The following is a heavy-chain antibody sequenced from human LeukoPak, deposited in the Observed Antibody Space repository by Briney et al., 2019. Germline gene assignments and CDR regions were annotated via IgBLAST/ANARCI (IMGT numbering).Heavy chain of an antibody. J-gene: IGHJ4*02. CDR3: ARGGYRYGTFDY. CDR2: IYYSGST. D-gene: IGHD5-18*01. Sequence: SETLSLTCTVSVGSLSSYYWRWLRQAPGTGLEGIGYIYYSGSTNYNPTLKSRVTISVDTSKNQFSLKLSSVTAADTAVYYCARGGYRYGTFDYWGQGTLVTVSS. CDR1: VGSLSSYY. V-gene: IGHV4-59*01.